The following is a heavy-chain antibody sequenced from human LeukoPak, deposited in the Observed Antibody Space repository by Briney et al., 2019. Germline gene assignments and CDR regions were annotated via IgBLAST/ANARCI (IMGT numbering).Heavy chain of an antibody. CDR2: IYSGGST. J-gene: IGHJ3*02. V-gene: IGHV3-66*01. CDR3: ARDSVTVNTFDI. CDR1: GFTVSSNY. D-gene: IGHD4-17*01. Sequence: GGSLRLSCAASGFTVSSNYMSWVRQAPGKGLEWVSDIYSGGSTYYADSVKGRFTISRDNSKNTLYLQMNSLRAEDTAVYYCARDSVTVNTFDIWGQGTMVTVSS.